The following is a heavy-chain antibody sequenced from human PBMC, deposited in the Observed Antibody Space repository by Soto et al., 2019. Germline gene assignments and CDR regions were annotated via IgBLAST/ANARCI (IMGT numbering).Heavy chain of an antibody. Sequence: ASVKVSCKASGYTFTSYDINWVRQATGQGLEWMGWMNPNSGNTGYAQKFQGRVTMTRNTSISTAYMELSSLRSEDTAVYYCARGPAFGAAAGIDYWGQGTLVTVSS. CDR3: ARGPAFGAAAGIDY. D-gene: IGHD6-13*01. CDR2: MNPNSGNT. V-gene: IGHV1-8*02. J-gene: IGHJ4*02. CDR1: GYTFTSYD.